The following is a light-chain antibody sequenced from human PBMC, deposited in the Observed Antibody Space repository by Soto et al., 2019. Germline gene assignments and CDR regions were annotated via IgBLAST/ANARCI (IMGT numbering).Light chain of an antibody. V-gene: IGLV2-23*01. Sequence: QSALTQPASVSGSPGQSITLPCSGTSSDVGRYKMVSWYQQHPGKVPKLVIYETSKRPSGVSNRFSGSKSGNTASLTISGLQAEDEAEYYCCSYGGSITWIFGSGTKLTVL. CDR1: SSDVGRYKM. CDR2: ETS. CDR3: CSYGGSITWI. J-gene: IGLJ1*01.